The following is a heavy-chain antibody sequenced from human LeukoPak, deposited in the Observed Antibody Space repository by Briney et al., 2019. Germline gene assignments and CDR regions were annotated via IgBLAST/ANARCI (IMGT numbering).Heavy chain of an antibody. CDR1: GFTFSSYW. V-gene: IGHV3-7*01. Sequence: PGGSLRLSCAASGFTFSSYWMSWVRQAPGKGLEWVANIKQDGSEKYYVDSVKGRFTISRDNAKNSLYLQMNSLRAEDTAVYYCARDDPGATYYDFWSGSYFDYWGQGTLVTVSS. CDR3: ARDDPGATYYDFWSGSYFDY. CDR2: IKQDGSEK. D-gene: IGHD3-3*01. J-gene: IGHJ4*02.